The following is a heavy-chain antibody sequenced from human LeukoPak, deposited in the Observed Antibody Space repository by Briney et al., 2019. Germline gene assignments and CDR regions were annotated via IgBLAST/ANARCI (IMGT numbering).Heavy chain of an antibody. J-gene: IGHJ5*02. CDR1: GYTFTNYG. Sequence: ASVKVSCKASGYTFTNYGIGWVRQAPGQGLEWMGWTSAYNGHTNYAQKFQGRVTMTTDTSTSTAYMELRSLRSDDTAIYYCARALYSDYYSYLNWFDPWGQGTLVTVSS. D-gene: IGHD5-12*01. V-gene: IGHV1-18*01. CDR2: TSAYNGHT. CDR3: ARALYSDYYSYLNWFDP.